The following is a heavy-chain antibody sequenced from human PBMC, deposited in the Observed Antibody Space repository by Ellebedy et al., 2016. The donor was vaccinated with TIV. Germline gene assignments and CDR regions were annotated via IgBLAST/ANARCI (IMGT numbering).Heavy chain of an antibody. D-gene: IGHD3-16*01. CDR1: TVSISTYF. V-gene: IGHV4-4*07. Sequence: SETLSLXXSVSTVSISTYFWSWVRQPAGKGLEWIGRIHSSGNTNYNPSLKSRVTMSLDTSKNQFSLKLTSVTAADTAVYYCASYSSALYFDSWGQGALVTVSS. CDR2: IHSSGNT. CDR3: ASYSSALYFDS. J-gene: IGHJ4*02.